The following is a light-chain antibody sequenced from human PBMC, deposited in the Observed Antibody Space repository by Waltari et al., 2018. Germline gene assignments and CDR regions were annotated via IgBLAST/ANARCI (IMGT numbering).Light chain of an antibody. CDR1: PGLLPSNGYTF. V-gene: IGKV2-28*01. J-gene: IGKJ1*01. CDR3: MQARQTPWT. CDR2: MVS. Sequence: EIVMTQSPLSLPVTPGEPASVSCRSSPGLLPSNGYTFLDWYVQKPGQSPQLLISMVSNRASGVPDRFSGSGSGTDFTLEISRVEAEDVGVYYCMQARQTPWTFGQGTKVEIK.